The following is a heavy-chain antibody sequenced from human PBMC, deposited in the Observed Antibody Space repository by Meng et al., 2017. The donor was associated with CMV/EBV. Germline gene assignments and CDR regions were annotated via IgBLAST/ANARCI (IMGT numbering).Heavy chain of an antibody. Sequence: SDAMHWVRQAPGKGLEWVAVISYDGSNKYYADSVKGRFTISRDNSKNTLYLQMNSLRAEDTAVYYCARDTDYDFWSGAAQIYGMDVWGQGTTVTVSS. D-gene: IGHD3-3*01. CDR2: ISYDGSNK. CDR1: SDA. J-gene: IGHJ6*02. V-gene: IGHV3-30-3*01. CDR3: ARDTDYDFWSGAAQIYGMDV.